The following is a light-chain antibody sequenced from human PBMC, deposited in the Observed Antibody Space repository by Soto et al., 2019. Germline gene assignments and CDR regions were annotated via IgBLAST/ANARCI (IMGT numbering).Light chain of an antibody. J-gene: IGLJ1*01. Sequence: QSALTQPASVSGSPGQSITISCTGTSRDVGIYNYVSWYQHHPGKAPKLLIYEVSNRPSGVSDRFSGSKSGNTASLTISGLQAADEADYYCASYLTTSPLEVFGTGTKLTVL. V-gene: IGLV2-14*01. CDR3: ASYLTTSPLEV. CDR2: EVS. CDR1: SRDVGIYNY.